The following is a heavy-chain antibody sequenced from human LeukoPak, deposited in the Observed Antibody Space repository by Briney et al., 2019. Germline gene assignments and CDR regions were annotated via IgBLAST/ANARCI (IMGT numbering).Heavy chain of an antibody. D-gene: IGHD1-26*01. CDR1: GYTFSNYG. Sequence: ASVKVSCKSSGYTFSNYGINWVRQATGQGLEWVGWLNPNSQNTGYAQKFLGRVTITRNTSINTAYMEVRGLRNEDTAIYFCARAVRIAGGNPLVGPFEYYFDYWGQGTLVTVSS. J-gene: IGHJ4*02. CDR2: LNPNSQNT. CDR3: ARAVRIAGGNPLVGPFEYYFDY. V-gene: IGHV1-8*03.